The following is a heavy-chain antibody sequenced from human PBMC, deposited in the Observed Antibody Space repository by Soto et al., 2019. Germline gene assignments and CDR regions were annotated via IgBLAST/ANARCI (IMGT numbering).Heavy chain of an antibody. V-gene: IGHV4-34*01. CDR3: ARGQEGVVATH. J-gene: IGHJ4*02. Sequence: QVQLQQWGAGLLKPSETLSLNCAVNGGSLSGYYWSWIRQPPGKGLEWIGEIKDGGYTNYSPSLKSRYTISSDTSNTQFYLRLNSVTAADTGVYYCARGQEGVVATHWDQGALVTVSS. CDR1: GGSLSGYY. D-gene: IGHD5-12*01. CDR2: IKDGGYT.